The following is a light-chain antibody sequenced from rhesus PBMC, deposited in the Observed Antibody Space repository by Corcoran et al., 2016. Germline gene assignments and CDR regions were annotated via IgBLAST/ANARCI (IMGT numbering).Light chain of an antibody. CDR3: QQGNSNPPWT. V-gene: IGKV1-32*02. CDR1: QGISSY. CDR2: FAN. J-gene: IGKJ1*01. Sequence: DIQMSQSPSSLSASVGDRVTITCRASQGISSYLNWSQQNPGKAPKLLIYFANSLASGVPSRFSGSGSGTDFTLTISSQQPEDFATYYCQQGNSNPPWTFGKGTKVEVK.